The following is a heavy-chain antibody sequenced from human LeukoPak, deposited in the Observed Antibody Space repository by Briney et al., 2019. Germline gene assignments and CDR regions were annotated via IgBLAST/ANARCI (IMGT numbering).Heavy chain of an antibody. CDR3: ASILRSSSGYYFDY. D-gene: IGHD3-10*01. Sequence: GGSLRLSCAASGFTVSTNYMSWVRQAPGKGLEWVSVIYSGDTTFYANSVRGKFTISRDNSKNTLYLQMNSLRAEDTAVYYCASILRSSSGYYFDYWGQGTLVTVSS. CDR2: IYSGDTT. V-gene: IGHV3-66*01. J-gene: IGHJ4*02. CDR1: GFTVSTNY.